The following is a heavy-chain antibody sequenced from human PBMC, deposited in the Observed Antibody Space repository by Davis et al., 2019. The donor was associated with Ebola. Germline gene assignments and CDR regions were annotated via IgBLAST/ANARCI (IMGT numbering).Heavy chain of an antibody. V-gene: IGHV1-18*01. CDR2: ISAYNGNT. Sequence: ASVKVSCKASGYTFTSYGISWVRQAPGQGLEWMGWISAYNGNTNYAQKLQGRVTMTTDTSTSTAYMKLRSLRSDDTAVYYCARDMGMVQEANWFDPWGQGTLVTVSS. CDR3: ARDMGMVQEANWFDP. J-gene: IGHJ5*02. D-gene: IGHD3-10*01. CDR1: GYTFTSYG.